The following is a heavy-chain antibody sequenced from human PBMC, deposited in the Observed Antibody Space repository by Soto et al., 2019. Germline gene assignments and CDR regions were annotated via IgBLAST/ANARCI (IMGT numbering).Heavy chain of an antibody. Sequence: SETLSLTCTVSGGSVIGHFWSWIRQPPGKGLEWIGYISYRGSTDYNPSLRSRLTISVDTSKNQFSLQLTSVTAADTAVYYCAREIPSSGYFDYWGQGTLVTVSS. CDR2: ISYRGST. CDR1: GGSVIGHF. V-gene: IGHV4-59*02. J-gene: IGHJ4*02. CDR3: AREIPSSGYFDY. D-gene: IGHD3-10*01.